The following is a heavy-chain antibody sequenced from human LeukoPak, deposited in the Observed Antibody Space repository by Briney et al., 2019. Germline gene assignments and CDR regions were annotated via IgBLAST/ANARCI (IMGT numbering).Heavy chain of an antibody. V-gene: IGHV4-39*07. CDR2: MYYSGGSGST. CDR3: ARDRGSQPFIDY. D-gene: IGHD1-26*01. CDR1: GGSISSGRYF. J-gene: IGHJ4*02. Sequence: SETLSLTCTVSGGSISSGRYFWGWIRQPPGKGLEWIGSMYYSGGSGSTYYNPSLKSRVTISVDTSKNQFSLKLSSVTAADTAVYYCARDRGSQPFIDYWGQGTLVTVSS.